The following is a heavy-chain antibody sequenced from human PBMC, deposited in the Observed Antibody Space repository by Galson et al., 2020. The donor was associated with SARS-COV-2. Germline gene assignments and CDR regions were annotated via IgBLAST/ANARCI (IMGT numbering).Heavy chain of an antibody. J-gene: IGHJ4*02. CDR1: GFTFDSYS. D-gene: IGHD3-16*01. CDR2: IGHDGQNK. Sequence: GGSLRLSCSASGFTFDSYSMHWVRQAPAKGLEWVAVIGHDGQNKYYADSEKGRFIISRDNSKNTLYLEMNSLDPEDTAVYYCARAPSEINYGYDHFPYWGPGTLVAVSS. V-gene: IGHV3-30*04. CDR3: ARAPSEINYGYDHFPY.